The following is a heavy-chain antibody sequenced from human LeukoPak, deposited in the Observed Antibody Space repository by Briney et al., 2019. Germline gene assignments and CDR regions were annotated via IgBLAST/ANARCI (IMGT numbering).Heavy chain of an antibody. CDR2: INHSGST. CDR3: ARGLLSGYSSGDYDY. J-gene: IGHJ4*02. V-gene: IGHV4-34*01. Sequence: PSETLSLTCAVYGGSFSGYYWSWIRQPPGKGLEWIGEINHSGSTNYNPSLKSRVTISVDTSKNQFSLKLSSVTAADTAVYYRARGLLSGYSSGDYDYWGQGTLVTVSS. D-gene: IGHD6-19*01. CDR1: GGSFSGYY.